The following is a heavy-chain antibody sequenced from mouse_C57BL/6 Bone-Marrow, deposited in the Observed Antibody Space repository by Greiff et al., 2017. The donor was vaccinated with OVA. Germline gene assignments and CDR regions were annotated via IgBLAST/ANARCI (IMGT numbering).Heavy chain of an antibody. D-gene: IGHD1-1*01. J-gene: IGHJ3*01. V-gene: IGHV2-9-1*01. CDR3: ARTNGSSYGFAY. CDR2: IVTGGGT. Sequence: VMLVESGPGLVAPSQSLSITCTVSGFSLTSYAISWVRQPPGKGLAWLGVIVTGGGTNYNSALKSRLSISKDNSKSQVFLKMNSLQTDDTARYYCARTNGSSYGFAYWGPGTLVTVSA. CDR1: GFSLTSYA.